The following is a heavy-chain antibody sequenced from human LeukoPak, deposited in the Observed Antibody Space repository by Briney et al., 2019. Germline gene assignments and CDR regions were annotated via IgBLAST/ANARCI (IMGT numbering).Heavy chain of an antibody. CDR1: GYSFTTYW. V-gene: IGHV5-51*01. J-gene: IGHJ4*02. CDR2: IYPGDSDT. D-gene: IGHD1-26*01. CDR3: ARRVHRGGSYSSHSDY. Sequence: GESLKISCKGSGYSFTTYWIAWVRQMPGKGLEWMGIIYPGDSDTTYSPSSQGQVTISADKSISTAYLQWSSLKASDTAMYYCARRVHRGGSYSSHSDYWGQGTLVTVSS.